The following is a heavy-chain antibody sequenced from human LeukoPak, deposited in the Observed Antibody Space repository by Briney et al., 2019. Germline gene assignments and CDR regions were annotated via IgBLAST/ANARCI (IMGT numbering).Heavy chain of an antibody. CDR1: GFTFSSYG. Sequence: TGGSLRLSCAASGFTFSSYGMHWVRQAPGKGLEWVAVISYDGSNKYYADSVKGRFTISRDNSKNTLYLQMNSLRAEDTAVYYCVREIGPLTRSFGYWGQGTLVTVSS. CDR3: VREIGPLTRSFGY. J-gene: IGHJ4*02. D-gene: IGHD3-10*01. V-gene: IGHV3-30*19. CDR2: ISYDGSNK.